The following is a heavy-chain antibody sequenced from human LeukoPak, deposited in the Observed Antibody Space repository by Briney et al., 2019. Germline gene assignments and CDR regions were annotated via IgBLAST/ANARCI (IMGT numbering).Heavy chain of an antibody. J-gene: IGHJ4*02. D-gene: IGHD6-19*01. CDR2: IWYDGSNK. CDR1: GFTFSSHG. Sequence: GGSLRLSCAASGFTFSSHGMHWVRQAPGKGLEWVAVIWYDGSNKYYADSVKGRFTISRDNSKNTLYLQMNSLRAEDTAVYYCARDGTVSNSGWYIHWGQGALVTVSS. CDR3: ARDGTVSNSGWYIH. V-gene: IGHV3-33*01.